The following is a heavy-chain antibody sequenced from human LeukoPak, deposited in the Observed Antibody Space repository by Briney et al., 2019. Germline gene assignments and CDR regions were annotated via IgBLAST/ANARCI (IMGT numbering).Heavy chain of an antibody. CDR1: GFTFSDYY. V-gene: IGHV3-11*04. CDR3: ARDPGSSTTSSDY. J-gene: IGHJ4*02. Sequence: PGGSLRLSCAASGFTFSDYYMSWIRQAPGKGLEWVSYISSSGSTMYYADSVKGRFTISRDNAKNSLYLQMNSLRAEDTAVYYCARDPGSSTTSSDYWGQGTLVTVSS. CDR2: ISSSGSTM. D-gene: IGHD6-13*01.